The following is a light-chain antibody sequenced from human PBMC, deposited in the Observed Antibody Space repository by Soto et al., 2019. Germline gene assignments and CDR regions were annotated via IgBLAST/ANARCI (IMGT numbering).Light chain of an antibody. CDR3: QQRSDWPST. CDR1: ESVSRY. Sequence: EIVLTQSPATLSLSPGNRATLSCRASESVSRYLAWYQQKPGQAPGLLIYDASSRAAGIPARFSGSGSGTDFTLTITSLEPEDFAVYYCQQRSDWPSTFGGGTKVEIK. V-gene: IGKV3-11*01. CDR2: DAS. J-gene: IGKJ4*01.